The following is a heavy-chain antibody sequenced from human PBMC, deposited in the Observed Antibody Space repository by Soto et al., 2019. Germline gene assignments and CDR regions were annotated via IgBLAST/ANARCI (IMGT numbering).Heavy chain of an antibody. CDR2: IGTLSDT. Sequence: GGSLRLSCAASGFTFSTFDIHWVRQAPGKGLEWVSGIGTLSDTFYAASVQGRFTISRQSAKNSVYLQMNSLRAGDTAFYYCARGRSFSYDSTPPPMFDPWGQGTLVTVSS. CDR3: ARGRSFSYDSTPPPMFDP. J-gene: IGHJ5*02. CDR1: GFTFSTFD. D-gene: IGHD3-10*01. V-gene: IGHV3-13*01.